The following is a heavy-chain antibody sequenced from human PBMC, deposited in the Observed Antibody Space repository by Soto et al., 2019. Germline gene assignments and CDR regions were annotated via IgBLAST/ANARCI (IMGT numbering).Heavy chain of an antibody. V-gene: IGHV3-30-3*01. CDR2: ISYDGSNK. J-gene: IGHJ4*02. CDR1: GFTFSSYA. D-gene: IGHD1-26*01. Sequence: GGSLRLSCAASGFTFSSYAMHWVRQAPGKGLEWVAVISYDGSNKYYADSVKGRFTISRDNSKNTLYLQMNSLRAEDTAVYYCARPPSGSYFRGVFRENDYWGQGTLVTVSS. CDR3: ARPPSGSYFRGVFRENDY.